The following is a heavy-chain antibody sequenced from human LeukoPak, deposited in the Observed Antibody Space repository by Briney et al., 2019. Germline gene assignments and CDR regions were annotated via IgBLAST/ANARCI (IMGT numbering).Heavy chain of an antibody. D-gene: IGHD2-2*01. CDR2: IYSSRSYI. Sequence: GSLRLSLGASGFTLSRHSQNRGRQGPGEGAEWGSSIYSSRSYIYYADSVKGRFTISRDNAKNSLYLQMNSLRAEDTAVYYCARDPRRLGYCSSTSCYFLWFDPWGQGTLVTVSS. CDR3: ARDPRRLGYCSSTSCYFLWFDP. CDR1: GFTLSRHS. V-gene: IGHV3-21*01. J-gene: IGHJ5*02.